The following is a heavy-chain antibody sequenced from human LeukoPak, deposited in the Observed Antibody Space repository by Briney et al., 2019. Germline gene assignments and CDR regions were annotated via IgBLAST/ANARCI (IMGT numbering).Heavy chain of an antibody. CDR1: GGSITSGGYF. CDR2: SSYSGNT. D-gene: IGHD3-10*01. J-gene: IGHJ4*02. CDR3: ARSFGESYFDY. V-gene: IGHV4-31*03. Sequence: LSETLSLTCTVSGGSITSGGYFWSWIRQHPGKGLEWIGYSSYSGNTYYNPSLKSRLTISVDTSKNQFSLKLSSVTAADTAVYYCARSFGESYFDYWGQGILVTVSS.